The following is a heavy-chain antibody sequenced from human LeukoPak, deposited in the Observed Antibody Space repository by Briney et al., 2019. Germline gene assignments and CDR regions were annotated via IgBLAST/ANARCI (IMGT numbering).Heavy chain of an antibody. CDR1: GFTFSSYS. D-gene: IGHD3-22*01. V-gene: IGHV3-21*01. J-gene: IGHJ4*02. CDR2: ISSSSSYI. CDR3: ARVEGYYYDSSGYPPDY. Sequence: GGSLRLSCAASGFTFSSYSMNWVRQAPGKGLEWVSSISSSSSYIYYADSVKGRFTISRDNAKNSLYLQMNSLRAEDTAVYYCARVEGYYYDSSGYPPDYWGQGTLVTVSS.